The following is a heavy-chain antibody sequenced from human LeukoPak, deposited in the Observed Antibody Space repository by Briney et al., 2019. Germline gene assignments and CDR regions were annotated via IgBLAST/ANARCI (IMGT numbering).Heavy chain of an antibody. CDR3: ARDSNGPAF. Sequence: GGSLRLSCAASGFTVSNNYMSWVRQAPGKGLEWVSVIYSGGGTFYSEFVKGRFTISRDYSKNTLYLQMNSLRADDTAVYYCARDSNGPAFWGQGTLVTVSS. CDR2: IYSGGGT. D-gene: IGHD6-19*01. CDR1: GFTVSNNY. J-gene: IGHJ4*02. V-gene: IGHV3-53*01.